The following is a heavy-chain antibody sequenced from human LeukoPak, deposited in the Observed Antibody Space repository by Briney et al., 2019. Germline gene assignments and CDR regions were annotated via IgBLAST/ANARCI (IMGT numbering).Heavy chain of an antibody. V-gene: IGHV3-7*01. CDR2: IKQDGSEK. CDR3: ARETGYSSSYYYGMDV. CDR1: GFTFSNAW. J-gene: IGHJ6*02. D-gene: IGHD6-13*01. Sequence: GGSLRLSCAASGFTFSNAWMSWVRQAPGKGLEWVANIKQDGSEKYYVDSVKGRFTISRDNAKNSLYLQMNSLRAEDTAVYYCARETGYSSSYYYGMDVWGQGTTVTVSS.